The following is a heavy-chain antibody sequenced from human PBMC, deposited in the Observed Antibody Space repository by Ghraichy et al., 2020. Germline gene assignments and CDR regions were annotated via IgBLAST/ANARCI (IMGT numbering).Heavy chain of an antibody. CDR2: TYFRSEWYT. D-gene: IGHD1-1*01. CDR1: GDSVSSDSAG. CDR3: AKDLGSAWNRAYYAMAV. V-gene: IGHV6-1*01. Sequence: SQTLSLTCAISGDSVSSDSAGWNWIRQSPSRGLEWLGRTYFRSEWYTDYALSAQGRMTINSDTIKNQYSLQLHSVTPEDTAIYYCAKDLGSAWNRAYYAMAVWGRGTTVTVSS. J-gene: IGHJ6*02.